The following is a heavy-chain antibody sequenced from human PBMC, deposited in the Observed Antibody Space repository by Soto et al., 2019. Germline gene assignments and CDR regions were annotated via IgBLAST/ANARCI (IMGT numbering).Heavy chain of an antibody. CDR1: GDSISSFY. Sequence: PSETLSLTCTVSGDSISSFYWSWIRQPPGKGLEWIGYIYYSGSINYNPSLKSRVTISVDPSKNQFSLRLSSVTAADTAVYYCAKSLWDTSGWKTDDSGQGTLVTVSS. CDR3: AKSLWDTSGWKTDD. CDR2: IYYSGSI. D-gene: IGHD6-19*01. J-gene: IGHJ4*02. V-gene: IGHV4-59*01.